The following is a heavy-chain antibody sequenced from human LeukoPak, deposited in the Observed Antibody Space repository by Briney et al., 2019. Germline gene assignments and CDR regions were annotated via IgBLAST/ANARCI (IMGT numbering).Heavy chain of an antibody. D-gene: IGHD3-10*01. CDR3: AKDFYGPDY. Sequence: QPGGSLRLSCAASGFTFRSSWMHWVRQGPGKGLVWVSRINGDGSSTNYADSVKGRFTISRDNAKNTLYLQMNSLRAEDTALYYCAKDFYGPDYWGQGALVTVSS. V-gene: IGHV3-74*01. CDR1: GFTFRSSW. J-gene: IGHJ4*02. CDR2: INGDGSST.